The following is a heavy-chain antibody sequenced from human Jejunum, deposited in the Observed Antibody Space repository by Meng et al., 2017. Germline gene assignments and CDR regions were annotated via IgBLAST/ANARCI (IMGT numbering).Heavy chain of an antibody. J-gene: IGHJ4*02. V-gene: IGHV3-30*01. CDR3: TRGMGASQPRSRYFQY. CDR1: GFMFSDYA. CDR2: ISDDGSEK. D-gene: IGHD3-16*01. Sequence: PFVASGFMFSDYATHWVRQVPGKGLEWVAVISDDGSEKYYADSVKGRFTVSRDNSKSTLHLEMNSLRVEDTAVYYCTRGMGASQPRSRYFQYWGQGTLVTVSS.